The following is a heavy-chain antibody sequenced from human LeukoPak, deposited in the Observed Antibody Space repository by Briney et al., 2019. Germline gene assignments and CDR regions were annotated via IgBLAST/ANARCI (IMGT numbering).Heavy chain of an antibody. V-gene: IGHV4-59*08. J-gene: IGHJ3*01. CDR1: CRSISISY. D-gene: IGHD2-2*01. CDR2: FFQAINP. CDR3: ARHGAFLTRGFCSSSNCYVDGLQT. Sequence: SDTLSLICTLYCRSISISYGRWTRQSPGGGMECILYFFQAINPKYNPSLKRRVSISTDTSENQLSLKLNSVTAADTAVYYCARHGAFLTRGFCSSSNCYVDGLQTWGQGIMVSVSS.